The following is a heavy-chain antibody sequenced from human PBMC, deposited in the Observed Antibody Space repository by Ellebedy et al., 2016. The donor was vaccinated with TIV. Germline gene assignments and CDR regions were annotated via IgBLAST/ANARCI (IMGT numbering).Heavy chain of an antibody. CDR1: GFAFTSYG. D-gene: IGHD1-26*01. CDR2: ISAYNGKT. J-gene: IGHJ4*02. CDR3: ARVSSGGGSYYRYFFDY. Sequence: AASVKVSCKASGFAFTSYGFSWVRQAPGQGLEWMGWISAYNGKTNYAQKFQGRVTMTTDTSTSTAYMELNSLRSDDTAIYYCARVSSGGGSYYRYFFDYWGQGTPVYVSS. V-gene: IGHV1-18*04.